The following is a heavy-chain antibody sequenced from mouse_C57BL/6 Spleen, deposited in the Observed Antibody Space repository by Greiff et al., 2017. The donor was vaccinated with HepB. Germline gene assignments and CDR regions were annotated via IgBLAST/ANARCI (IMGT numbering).Heavy chain of an antibody. Sequence: EVQVVESGPELVKPGASVKISCKASGYSFTGYYMNWVKQSPEKSLEWIGEINPSTGGTTYNQKFKAKATLTVDKSSSTAYMQLKSLTSEDSAVYYCAKIYYGNYYAMDYWGQGTSVTVSS. CDR2: INPSTGGT. D-gene: IGHD2-1*01. J-gene: IGHJ4*01. CDR1: GYSFTGYY. V-gene: IGHV1-42*01. CDR3: AKIYYGNYYAMDY.